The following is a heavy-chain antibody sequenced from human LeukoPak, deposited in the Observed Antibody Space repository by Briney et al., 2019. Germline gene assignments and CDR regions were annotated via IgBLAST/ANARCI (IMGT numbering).Heavy chain of an antibody. CDR2: IRNDGSNK. Sequence: GGSLRLSCAASGFTFSDYGMHWVRQAPGKGLEWVAFIRNDGSNKYYADSVKGRFTISRDNSKNTLYLQMSSLRAEDTAVYYCAKGTRAGGYSGYEIDYWGQGTLVTVSS. CDR3: AKGTRAGGYSGYEIDY. J-gene: IGHJ4*02. CDR1: GFTFSDYG. D-gene: IGHD5-12*01. V-gene: IGHV3-30*02.